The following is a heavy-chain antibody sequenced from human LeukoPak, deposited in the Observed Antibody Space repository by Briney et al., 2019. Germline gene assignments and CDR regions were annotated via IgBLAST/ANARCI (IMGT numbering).Heavy chain of an antibody. D-gene: IGHD4-17*01. CDR3: AREHGRGDRTTVPTQEFYWYFDL. Sequence: GASVKVSCKASGYTFPSYGISWVRQAPGQGLEGMGWIRAYNGNTNYAQKLQGRVTMTTDTSTSTAYMELRSLRSDDTAVYYCAREHGRGDRTTVPTQEFYWYFDLWGRGTLVTVSS. J-gene: IGHJ2*01. CDR1: GYTFPSYG. V-gene: IGHV1-18*01. CDR2: IRAYNGNT.